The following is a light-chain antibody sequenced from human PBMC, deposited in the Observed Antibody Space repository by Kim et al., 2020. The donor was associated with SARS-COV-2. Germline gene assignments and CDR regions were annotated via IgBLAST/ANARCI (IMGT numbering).Light chain of an antibody. CDR1: SSDVGAHNY. CDR3: SSYTGSVV. Sequence: QSALTQPASVSGSPGQSITISCTGTSSDVGAHNYVSWYQHHPGKAPKLMIYDVSRRPSGISNRFSGSKCGNTASLTISGLQAEDEADYYCSSYTGSVVFGGGTQLTVL. CDR2: DVS. J-gene: IGLJ2*01. V-gene: IGLV2-14*03.